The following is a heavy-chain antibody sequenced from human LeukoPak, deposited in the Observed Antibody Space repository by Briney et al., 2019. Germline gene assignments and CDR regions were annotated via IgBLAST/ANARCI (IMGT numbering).Heavy chain of an antibody. Sequence: GGSLRLSCAASGFTFSSYAMSWVRQAPGKGLEWVATFGVSGKAYYADSAKGRFIISRDNTRDTLYLRMNSLRAEDTAVYYCAKRAVVGSARYFDYWGQGSLVTVSS. CDR1: GFTFSSYA. J-gene: IGHJ4*02. V-gene: IGHV3-23*01. D-gene: IGHD2-15*01. CDR3: AKRAVVGSARYFDY. CDR2: FGVSGKA.